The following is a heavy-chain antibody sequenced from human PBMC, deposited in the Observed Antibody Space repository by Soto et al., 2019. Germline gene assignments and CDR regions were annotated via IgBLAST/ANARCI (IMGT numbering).Heavy chain of an antibody. J-gene: IGHJ4*02. V-gene: IGHV3-30*18. Sequence: QVQVVESGGGVVQPGRSLRLSCAASGFVFSNYGMHWVRQAPGKGLEWVAVISNDGNDEYYIDSVKGRFTISRDNSKNTLYLQMHTMNTEDTALYYCAKDIHSGRAHLGADYWGQGTLVTVSS. D-gene: IGHD1-26*01. CDR2: ISNDGNDE. CDR3: AKDIHSGRAHLGADY. CDR1: GFVFSNYG.